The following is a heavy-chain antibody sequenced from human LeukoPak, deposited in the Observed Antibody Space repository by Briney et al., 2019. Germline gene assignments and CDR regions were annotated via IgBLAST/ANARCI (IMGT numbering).Heavy chain of an antibody. D-gene: IGHD3-22*01. CDR3: RSGPADWYFDL. CDR1: GGSFGSSH. Sequence: SETLSLTCSVSGGSFGSSHWSWIRQAPGKGLECIGNFQSGERPNYNPSLKSRVAISADTSKKQFFLRLTSVTAADTAVYYDRSGPADWYFDLWGRGTLVSVSS. J-gene: IGHJ2*01. CDR2: FQSGERP. V-gene: IGHV4-4*09.